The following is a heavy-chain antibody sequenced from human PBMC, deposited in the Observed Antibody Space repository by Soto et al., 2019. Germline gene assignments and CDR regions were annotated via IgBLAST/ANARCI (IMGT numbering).Heavy chain of an antibody. CDR1: GGPMTSGAYY. Sequence: KPSETLSLTCSVSGGPMTSGAYYWSWIRQPPGEGLEWMGYIYYSGGTSSSPSLESRLTLSVDTSRNQFSLKLRSVTAADTAVYYCARVAIACISTSCYNHYYYAIDVWGQGTTVTVSS. J-gene: IGHJ6*02. V-gene: IGHV4-30-4*01. D-gene: IGHD2-2*02. CDR2: IYYSGGT. CDR3: ARVAIACISTSCYNHYYYAIDV.